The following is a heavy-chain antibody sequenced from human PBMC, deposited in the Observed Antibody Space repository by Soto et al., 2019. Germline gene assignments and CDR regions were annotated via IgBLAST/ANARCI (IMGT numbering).Heavy chain of an antibody. CDR1: GGSISSSSYY. CDR3: AKNLAVAGFCLDP. Sequence: SETLSLTCTVSGGSISSSSYYWGWIRQSPGKGLEWIGHIYHSGSTRYNPSFKRRVTMSIDTSKNQFSLKLKSVTAADTAVYYCAKNLAVAGFCLDPWGQGILVTVSS. V-gene: IGHV4-61*05. CDR2: IYHSGST. J-gene: IGHJ5*02. D-gene: IGHD6-19*01.